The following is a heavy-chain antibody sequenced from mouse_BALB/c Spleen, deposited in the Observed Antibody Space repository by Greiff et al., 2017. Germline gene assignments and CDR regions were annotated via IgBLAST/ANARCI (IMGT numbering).Heavy chain of an antibody. CDR3: ARSMITPYFDY. D-gene: IGHD2-4*01. J-gene: IGHJ2*01. CDR1: GFTFSSYA. CDR2: ISSGSSTI. Sequence: EVKLMESGGGLVKPGGSLKLSCAASGFTFSSYAMSWVRQTPEKGLEWVAYISSGSSTIYYADTVKGRFTISRDNPKNTLFLQMTSLRSEDTAMYYCARSMITPYFDYWGQGTTLTVSS. V-gene: IGHV5-17*02.